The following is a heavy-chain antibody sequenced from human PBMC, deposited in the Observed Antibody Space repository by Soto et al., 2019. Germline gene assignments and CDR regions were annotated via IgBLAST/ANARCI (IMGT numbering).Heavy chain of an antibody. Sequence: SQTLSLTCAISGDSVSSSSAAWSWIRQSPSRGLEWLGRTYFRSNWYNDYAISVKSRIAFNADTSTNQFSLQLNSVTPEDTAVYYCARDGSSSGWIDFWGQGTLVTVSS. V-gene: IGHV6-1*01. CDR2: TYFRSNWYN. CDR3: ARDGSSSGWIDF. J-gene: IGHJ4*02. CDR1: GDSVSSSSAA. D-gene: IGHD6-19*01.